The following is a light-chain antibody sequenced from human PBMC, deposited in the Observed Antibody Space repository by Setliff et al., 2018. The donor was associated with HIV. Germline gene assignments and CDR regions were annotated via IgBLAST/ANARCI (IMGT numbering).Light chain of an antibody. V-gene: IGLV2-14*01. CDR3: SSYTSSSPLYV. J-gene: IGLJ1*01. CDR1: SSDAGGYNY. Sequence: QSALTQPASVSGSPGQSITISCTGTSSDAGGYNYVSWYQQHPGKAPKLMIYEVSNRPSGVSDRFSGSKSGNTASLTISGLQTEDEAGYFCSSYTSSSPLYVFGTGTKVTVL. CDR2: EVS.